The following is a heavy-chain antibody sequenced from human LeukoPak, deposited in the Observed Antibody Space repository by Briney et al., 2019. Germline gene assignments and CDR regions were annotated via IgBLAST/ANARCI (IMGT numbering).Heavy chain of an antibody. V-gene: IGHV3-33*06. J-gene: IGHJ4*02. CDR1: GFSFTSSG. D-gene: IGHD6-19*01. CDR3: AKDSRGGWSGYFDY. Sequence: GRSLRLSCVASGFSFTSSGMYWVRQAPGKGLEWVAVIWHDGSAEFYADSVKGRFSISRDNSRSMVYLQMASLRDDDTAVYFCAKDSRGGWSGYFDYWGQGTLVTVSS. CDR2: IWHDGSAE.